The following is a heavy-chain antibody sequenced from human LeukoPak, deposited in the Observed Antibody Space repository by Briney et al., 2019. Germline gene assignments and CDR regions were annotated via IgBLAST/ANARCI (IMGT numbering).Heavy chain of an antibody. D-gene: IGHD3-10*01. CDR1: GFTFRSYW. V-gene: IGHV3-74*03. Sequence: GGSLRLSCAVSGFTFRSYWMHWVRQAPGKGLVWVSSIKSDGSSTTYADSVKGRFTISRDNAENTLYLQMNSLRVEDTAVYYCARISTTVRHYWGQGTLATVSS. CDR3: ARISTTVRHY. J-gene: IGHJ4*02. CDR2: IKSDGSST.